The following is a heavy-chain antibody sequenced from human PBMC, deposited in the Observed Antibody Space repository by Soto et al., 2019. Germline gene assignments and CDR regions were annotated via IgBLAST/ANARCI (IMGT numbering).Heavy chain of an antibody. V-gene: IGHV1-46*01. J-gene: IGHJ6*02. CDR3: ARAGGTTVTTGGYYYYYGMDV. CDR1: GYTFTSYY. CDR2: INPSGGST. Sequence: ASVKVSCKASGYTFTSYYMHWVRQAPGQGLEWMGIINPSGGSTSYAQKFQGRVTMTRDTSTSTVYMELSSLRSEDTAVYYCARAGGTTVTTGGYYYYYGMDVWGQGTTVTVSS. D-gene: IGHD4-17*01.